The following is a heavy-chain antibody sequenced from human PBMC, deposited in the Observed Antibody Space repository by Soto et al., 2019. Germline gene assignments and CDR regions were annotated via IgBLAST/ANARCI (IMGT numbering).Heavy chain of an antibody. V-gene: IGHV4-4*02. CDR1: GGSISSTNW. J-gene: IGHJ4*02. CDR3: AALPPRIVVVVLPIPS. D-gene: IGHD2-15*01. CDR2: MYHTGST. Sequence: QVQLQQSGPRLARPSGTLSLTCVVSGGSISSTNWWTWVRQTPGKGLEWIGEMYHTGSTKYNPSLKNRVTISLDKSNNPFSLNLKSVPAADTAVYYCAALPPRIVVVVLPIPSWGQGTLVTVSS.